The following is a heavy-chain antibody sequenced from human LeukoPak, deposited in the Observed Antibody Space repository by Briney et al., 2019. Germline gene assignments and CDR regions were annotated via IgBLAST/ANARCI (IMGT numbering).Heavy chain of an antibody. Sequence: GGSLRLSCAASGFTFSSYAMHWVRQAPGKGLEWVAVISYDGSNKYYADSVKGRFTISRDNSKNTLYLQMNSLRAEDTAVYYCASLPGNNYYGSGSCNFDYWGQGTLVTVSS. V-gene: IGHV3-30-3*01. D-gene: IGHD3-10*01. CDR2: ISYDGSNK. CDR3: ASLPGNNYYGSGSCNFDY. J-gene: IGHJ4*02. CDR1: GFTFSSYA.